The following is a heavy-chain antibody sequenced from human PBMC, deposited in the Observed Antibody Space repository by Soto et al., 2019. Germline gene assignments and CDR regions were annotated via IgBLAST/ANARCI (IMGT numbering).Heavy chain of an antibody. V-gene: IGHV3-23*01. CDR2: ISASGDYT. J-gene: IGHJ5*02. CDR3: ASFPWAATGTWHWLDP. Sequence: GGSLRLSCAASGFTFNTYAMSWVRQAPGKGLEWVSAISASGDYTHYADSVKGRFTISRDNSKSTLYLQMNSLRGEDTAVYYCASFPWAATGTWHWLDPWGQGNLVTVSS. CDR1: GFTFNTYA. D-gene: IGHD6-13*01.